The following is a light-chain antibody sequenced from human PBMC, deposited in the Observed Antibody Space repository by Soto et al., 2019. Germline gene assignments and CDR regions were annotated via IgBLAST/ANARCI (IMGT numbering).Light chain of an antibody. CDR3: QQYGSSPFT. CDR2: GAS. Sequence: EVVLTQSPGTLSLSPGGRATLSCRASQRVRRSYLAWYQQKPGQAPRLLIYGASSRATGIPDRFSGSGSGTDFTLTISRLDPEDFAVYFCQQYGSSPFTFGPGTKVDIK. CDR1: QRVRRSY. J-gene: IGKJ3*01. V-gene: IGKV3-20*01.